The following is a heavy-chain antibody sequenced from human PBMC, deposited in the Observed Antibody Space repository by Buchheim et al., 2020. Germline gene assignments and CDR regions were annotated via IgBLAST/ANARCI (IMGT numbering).Heavy chain of an antibody. V-gene: IGHV3-7*04. CDR2: IKQDGSEK. CDR1: GLTFSSYW. CDR3: ARDDCSGSTCYPDYYYGMDV. D-gene: IGHD2-15*01. J-gene: IGHJ6*02. Sequence: EVQLVESGGGLVQPGGSLRLSCEVSGLTFSSYWMSWVRQAPGKGLEWVANIKQDGSEKYYVDSVEGRFTISRDNAKNLLFLQMNSLRAEDTAVYYCARDDCSGSTCYPDYYYGMDVWGQGTT.